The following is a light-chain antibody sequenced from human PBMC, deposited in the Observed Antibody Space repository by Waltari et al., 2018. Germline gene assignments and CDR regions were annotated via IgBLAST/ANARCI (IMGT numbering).Light chain of an antibody. CDR1: SLRSYY. Sequence: SSELTQDPSVSVALGQTVRITCQGDSLRSYYASWYQQKPGQAPVLFNYHQNNRPTGIPDRFSGSASGNTASLTITGSQAEDEADYYCNSRDSSGSHVVFGGGTKLTVL. J-gene: IGLJ2*01. CDR3: NSRDSSGSHVV. V-gene: IGLV3-19*01. CDR2: HQN.